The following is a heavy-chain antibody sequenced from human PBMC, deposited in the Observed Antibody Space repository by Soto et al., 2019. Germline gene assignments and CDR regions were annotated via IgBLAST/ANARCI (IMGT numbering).Heavy chain of an antibody. D-gene: IGHD3-10*02. V-gene: IGHV3-11*06. J-gene: IGHJ4*02. CDR1: GFTVSDYY. Sequence: GGSLRLSCAASGFTVSDYYMSWIRQAPGKGLEWLSYSSNSGTYTRYADSVKGRFSISRDNAKNPLYLQINSLRGEDTATYYCARSGDNYNVLDYWGQGTPVTVSS. CDR2: SSNSGTYT. CDR3: ARSGDNYNVLDY.